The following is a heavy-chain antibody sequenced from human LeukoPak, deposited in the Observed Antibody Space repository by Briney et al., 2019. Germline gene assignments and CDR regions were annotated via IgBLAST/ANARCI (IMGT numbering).Heavy chain of an antibody. CDR1: GGSFSGYS. CDR3: ARGVDYYGV. J-gene: IGHJ4*02. Sequence: SETLSLTCAVYGGSFSGYSWNWVRQPPVKGLEWIGEINHSGGTNYNPSLKSRVTISVDTSKKQFSLKLSSVTAADTAVYYCARGVDYYGVWGQGTLVTVSS. D-gene: IGHD3-10*01. V-gene: IGHV4-34*01. CDR2: INHSGGT.